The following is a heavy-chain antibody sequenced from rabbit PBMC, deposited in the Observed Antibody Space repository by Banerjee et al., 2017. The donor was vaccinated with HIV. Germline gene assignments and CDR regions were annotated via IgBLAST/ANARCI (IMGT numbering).Heavy chain of an antibody. CDR1: GFSFSSSYY. CDR2: INTGSGST. J-gene: IGHJ4*01. V-gene: IGHV1S40*01. Sequence: QSLEESGGGLVQPEGSLTLTCTASGFSFSSSYYMCWVRQAPGKGLEWIGFINTGSGSTDYASWANGRFTISQTSSTTVTLQMTSLTAADTATYFCARGPYYFDLWGPGTLVTVS. CDR3: ARGPYYFDL.